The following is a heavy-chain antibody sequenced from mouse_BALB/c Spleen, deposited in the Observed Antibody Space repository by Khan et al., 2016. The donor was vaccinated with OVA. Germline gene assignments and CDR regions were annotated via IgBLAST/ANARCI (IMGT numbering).Heavy chain of an antibody. CDR3: ASQPYYQYNVMDY. V-gene: IGHV2-6-1*01. CDR1: GFSLTNYG. D-gene: IGHD2-10*01. Sequence: VQLQESGPGLVAPSQSLSITCTISGFSLTNYGIHWVRQPPGKGLEWLVVIWSDGSTTYNSALKSRLTISTDNSTSQAFLKLNSLQTDDTAMSFVASQPYYQYNVMDYWGQGTSVTVSA. J-gene: IGHJ4*01. CDR2: IWSDGST.